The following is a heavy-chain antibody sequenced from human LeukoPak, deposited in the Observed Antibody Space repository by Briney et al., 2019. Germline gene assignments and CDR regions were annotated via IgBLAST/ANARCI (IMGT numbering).Heavy chain of an antibody. J-gene: IGHJ4*02. Sequence: LSETLSLTCTVSGGSISSYYWSWIRQPPGEGLEWIGYIYYSGSTNYNPSLKSRVTISVDTSKNQFSLKLSSVTAADTAVYYCARDLVGSGWYVSGFDYWGQGTLVTVSS. D-gene: IGHD6-19*01. CDR2: IYYSGST. CDR1: GGSISSYY. V-gene: IGHV4-59*01. CDR3: ARDLVGSGWYVSGFDY.